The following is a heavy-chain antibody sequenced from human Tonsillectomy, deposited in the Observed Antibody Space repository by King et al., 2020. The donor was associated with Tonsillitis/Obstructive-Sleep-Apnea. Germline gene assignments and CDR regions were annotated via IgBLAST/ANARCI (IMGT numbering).Heavy chain of an antibody. CDR2: ISGSDGST. CDR3: ALWGYFNCWSDYYPAY. J-gene: IGHJ4*02. CDR1: GFSFSSYA. Sequence: DVQLVESGGGLVQPGGSQRLSCAASGFSFSSYALSWVRQAPGKGLEWVSAISGSDGSTFYADSVRGRFTISRDNSKNTLYLQMNSLRAEDTAVYYCALWGYFNCWSDYYPAYWGQGTLVTVSS. V-gene: IGHV3-23*04. D-gene: IGHD3-3*01.